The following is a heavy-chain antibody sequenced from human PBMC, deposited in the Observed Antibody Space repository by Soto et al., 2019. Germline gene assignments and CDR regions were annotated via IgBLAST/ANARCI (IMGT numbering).Heavy chain of an antibody. V-gene: IGHV3-23*01. Sequence: PGGSLRLSCAASGFTFSSYAMSWVRQAPGKGLEWVSAISGSGGSTYYADSVKGRVTISRDNSKNTLYLQMNSLRAEDTAVYYGANDRGIIKGAYWGQGPLVTVS. D-gene: IGHD3-10*01. J-gene: IGHJ4*02. CDR2: ISGSGGST. CDR1: GFTFSSYA. CDR3: ANDRGIIKGAY.